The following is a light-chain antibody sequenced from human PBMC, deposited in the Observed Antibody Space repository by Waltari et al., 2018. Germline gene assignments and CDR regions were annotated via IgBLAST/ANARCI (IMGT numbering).Light chain of an antibody. CDR2: LAS. CDR1: QRISNY. Sequence: DIQMTQSPSSLSASVGDRVTITCRASQRISNYVNWYQQKAGKAPKLLIYLASTLQSGVPSRFSGSGSGTDFTHTINSLQPEDFATYFCQQGYSSPLTFGGGTQVEIK. J-gene: IGKJ4*01. CDR3: QQGYSSPLT. V-gene: IGKV1-39*01.